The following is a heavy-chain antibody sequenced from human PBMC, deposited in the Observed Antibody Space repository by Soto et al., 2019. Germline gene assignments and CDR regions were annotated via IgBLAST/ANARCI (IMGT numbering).Heavy chain of an antibody. J-gene: IGHJ5*02. CDR2: IYYSGST. CDR1: GGSISSYY. D-gene: IGHD6-6*01. V-gene: IGHV4-59*12. CDR3: ARAGHSSSSEGANWFDP. Sequence: SETLSLTCTVSGGSISSYYWSWIRQPPGKGLEWIGYIYYSGSTYYNPSLKSRVTISVDTSKNQFSLNLSSVTAADTAVYYCARAGHSSSSEGANWFDPWGQGTLVTVSS.